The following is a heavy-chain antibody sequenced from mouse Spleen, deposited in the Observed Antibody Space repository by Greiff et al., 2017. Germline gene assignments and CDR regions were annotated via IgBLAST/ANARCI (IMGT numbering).Heavy chain of an antibody. J-gene: IGHJ1*01. V-gene: IGHV5-6-2*01. CDR3: ARQIYYGDYGYFDV. CDR1: GFTFSSYA. CDR2: INSNGGST. D-gene: IGHD2-13*01. Sequence: EVQVVESGGGLVKPGGSLKLSCAASGFTFSSYAMSWVRQTPEKRLEWVAAINSNGGSTYYPDTVKDRFTISRDNAKNTLYLQMSSLRSEDTALYYCARQIYYGDYGYFDVWGAGTTVAVSS.